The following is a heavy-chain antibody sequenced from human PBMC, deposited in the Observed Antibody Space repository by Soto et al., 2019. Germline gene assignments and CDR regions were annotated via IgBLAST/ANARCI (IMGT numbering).Heavy chain of an antibody. J-gene: IGHJ4*01. CDR1: RYTFISYD. CDR2: MNPKSANT. V-gene: IGHV1-8*01. Sequence: GASVKVSCKASRYTFISYDINWVRQATGQGLEWMGWMNPKSANTGYAQNFKGRVTMTRNTSISTAYMELSSLRSEDTAVYYCARSPSWETTVTPYYFDYWG. D-gene: IGHD4-4*01. CDR3: ARSPSWETTVTPYYFDY.